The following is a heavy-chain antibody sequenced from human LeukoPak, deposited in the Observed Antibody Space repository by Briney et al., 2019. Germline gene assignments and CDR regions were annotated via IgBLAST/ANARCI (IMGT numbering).Heavy chain of an antibody. D-gene: IGHD2-21*02. CDR3: AKDLLPYCGGDCYSDSIVGDAFDI. CDR2: ISGSGGST. CDR1: GFTFSSYA. Sequence: GGSLRLSCAASGFTFSSYAMSWVRQAPGKGLEWVSAISGSGGSTYYADSVKGRFTISRDNSKNTLYLQMNSLRAEDTAVYYCAKDLLPYCGGDCYSDSIVGDAFDIWGQGTMVTVSS. J-gene: IGHJ3*02. V-gene: IGHV3-23*01.